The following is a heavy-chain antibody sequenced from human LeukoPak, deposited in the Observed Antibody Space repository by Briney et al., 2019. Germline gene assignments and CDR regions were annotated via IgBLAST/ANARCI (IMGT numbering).Heavy chain of an antibody. J-gene: IGHJ6*03. V-gene: IGHV3-66*01. CDR1: GFTVSSNY. CDR3: ARNIRYYYYMDV. Sequence: GGSLRLSCAASGFTVSSNYMSWVRRAPGKGLEWVSVIYSGGSTYYADSVKGRFTISRDNSKNTLYLQMNSLRAEDTAVYYCARNIRYYYYMDVWGKGTTVTISS. CDR2: IYSGGST.